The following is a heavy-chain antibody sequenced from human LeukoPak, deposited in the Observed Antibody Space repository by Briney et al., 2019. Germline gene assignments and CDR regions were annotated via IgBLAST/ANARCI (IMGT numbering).Heavy chain of an antibody. CDR2: ISSNGGST. CDR3: AKDRRIAVAGHYYYGMDV. D-gene: IGHD6-19*01. CDR1: GFTFSSYA. J-gene: IGHJ6*02. Sequence: GGSLRLSCSASGFTFSSYAMHWVRQAPGKGLEYVSAISSNGGSTDYADSVKGRFTISRDNSKNTLYLQMSSLRAEDTAVYYCAKDRRIAVAGHYYYGMDVWGQGTTVTVSS. V-gene: IGHV3-64D*06.